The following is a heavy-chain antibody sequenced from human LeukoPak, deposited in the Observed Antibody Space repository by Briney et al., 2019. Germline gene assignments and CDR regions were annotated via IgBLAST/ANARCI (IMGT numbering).Heavy chain of an antibody. CDR1: GYTFTDYY. D-gene: IGHD2-15*01. J-gene: IGHJ5*02. V-gene: IGHV1-69-2*01. CDR3: ATEGCSGGSCYPTGWFDP. Sequence: ATVKISCKVSGYTFTDYYMHWVQQAPGKGLEWMGLVDPEDGETIYAEKFQGRVTITADTSTDTAYIELSSLRSEDTAVYYCATEGCSGGSCYPTGWFDPWGQGTLVTVSS. CDR2: VDPEDGET.